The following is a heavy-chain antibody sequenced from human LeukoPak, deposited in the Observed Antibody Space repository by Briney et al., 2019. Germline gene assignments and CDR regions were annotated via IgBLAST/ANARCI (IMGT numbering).Heavy chain of an antibody. CDR2: IYYSGST. Sequence: PSETLSLTCTVSGGSISSSSYYWVWIRQPPGKGLEWIGSIYYSGSTYYNPSLKRRVTMSVDTSNNQFSLKLSSVTAADTSMYYCVTSYGSSWLRFDFWGQGTLVPVSS. CDR1: GGSISSSSYY. D-gene: IGHD6-13*01. V-gene: IGHV4-39*01. CDR3: VTSYGSSWLRFDF. J-gene: IGHJ4*02.